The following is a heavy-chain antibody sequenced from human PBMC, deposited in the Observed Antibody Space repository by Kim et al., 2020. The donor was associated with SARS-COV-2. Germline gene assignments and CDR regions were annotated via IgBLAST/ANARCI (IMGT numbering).Heavy chain of an antibody. CDR2: ISYDGSNK. Sequence: GGSLRLSCAASGFTFNTYGMHWVRQAPGKGLEWVAVISYDGSNKYYADSVKGRFTISRDNSKNTLYLQMNSLRIEDTAVYYCAKSVSGSYFGYDSWGPGTLVTVSS. D-gene: IGHD1-26*01. V-gene: IGHV3-30*18. CDR3: AKSVSGSYFGYDS. J-gene: IGHJ4*02. CDR1: GFTFNTYG.